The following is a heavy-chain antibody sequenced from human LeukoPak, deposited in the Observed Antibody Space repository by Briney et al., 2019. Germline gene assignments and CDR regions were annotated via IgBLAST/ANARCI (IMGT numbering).Heavy chain of an antibody. J-gene: IGHJ4*02. CDR1: GFTFSSYW. D-gene: IGHD3-22*01. Sequence: PGGSLRLSCAASGFTFSSYWMSWVRQAPGKGLEWVANIKQDGSEKYYVDSVKGRFTISRDNSKNTLYLQMNSLRAEDTAVYYCARLGDDYYDSSGYSYWGQGTLVTVSS. CDR3: ARLGDDYYDSSGYSY. V-gene: IGHV3-7*01. CDR2: IKQDGSEK.